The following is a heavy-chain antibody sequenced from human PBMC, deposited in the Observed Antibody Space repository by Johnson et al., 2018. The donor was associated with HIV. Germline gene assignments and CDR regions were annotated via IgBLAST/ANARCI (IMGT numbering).Heavy chain of an antibody. CDR1: GFTFSSYA. V-gene: IGHV3-30-3*01. J-gene: IGHJ3*02. CDR2: ISYDGSNK. CDR3: ARAGGSVAFDI. Sequence: VQPGRSLRLSCAASGFTFSSYAMHWVRQAPGKGLEWVAVISYDGSNKYYADSVKGRFTISRDNSKNTLYLQMNSLRAEDTAVYYCARAGGSVAFDIWGQGTMVTVSS.